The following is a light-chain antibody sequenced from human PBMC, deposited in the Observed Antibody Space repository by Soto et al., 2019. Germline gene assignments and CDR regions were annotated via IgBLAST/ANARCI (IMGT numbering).Light chain of an antibody. Sequence: QSALTQPASVSGSPGQSITISCTGTSSDIGAYNYVSCYRQHPCAATKVIIYEVPHRPSGISSRFSGSNAGNTSSLTISGIHAEDEDDYYCSSYASDITHVFGGGTKLTVL. CDR3: SSYASDITHV. CDR1: SSDIGAYNY. J-gene: IGLJ3*02. V-gene: IGLV2-14*01. CDR2: EVP.